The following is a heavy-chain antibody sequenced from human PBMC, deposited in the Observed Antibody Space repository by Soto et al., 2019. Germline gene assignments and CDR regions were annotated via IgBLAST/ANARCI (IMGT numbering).Heavy chain of an antibody. Sequence: SLRLSCAASGFTFSSYAMSWVRQAPGKGLEWVSAISGSGGSTYYADSVKGRFTISRDNSKNTLYLQMNSLRAEDTAVYYCAKDLSGSYDYYYGMDVWGQGTTVTVSS. D-gene: IGHD1-26*01. CDR3: AKDLSGSYDYYYGMDV. V-gene: IGHV3-23*01. CDR1: GFTFSSYA. J-gene: IGHJ6*02. CDR2: ISGSGGST.